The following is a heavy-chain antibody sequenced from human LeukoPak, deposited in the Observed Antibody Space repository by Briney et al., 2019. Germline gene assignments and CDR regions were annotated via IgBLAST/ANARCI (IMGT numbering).Heavy chain of an antibody. D-gene: IGHD3-3*01. J-gene: IGHJ4*02. V-gene: IGHV3-30*04. CDR2: ISHDGTIE. CDR3: ARVSVTISSRYFDY. CDR1: GFIFSSCA. Sequence: PGGSLRLSCVASGFIFSSCAMYWVRQAPGKGLEWVAVISHDGTIEYYTDSVKGRFTISRDNAKNSLYLQMNSLRAEDTAVYYCARVSVTISSRYFDYWGQGTLVTVSS.